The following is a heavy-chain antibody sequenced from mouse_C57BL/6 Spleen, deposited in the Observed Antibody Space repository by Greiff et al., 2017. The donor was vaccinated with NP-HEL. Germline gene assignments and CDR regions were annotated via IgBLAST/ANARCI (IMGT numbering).Heavy chain of an antibody. CDR1: GFTFSDYY. D-gene: IGHD4-1*01. V-gene: IGHV5-16*01. CDR3: ARVTGTYWYFDV. CDR2: INYDGSST. J-gene: IGHJ1*03. Sequence: EVMLVESEGGLVQPGSSMKLSCTASGFTFSDYYMAWVRQVPEKGLEWVANINYDGSSTYYLDSLKSRFIISRDNAKNILYLQMSSLKSEDTATYYCARVTGTYWYFDVWGTGTTVTVSS.